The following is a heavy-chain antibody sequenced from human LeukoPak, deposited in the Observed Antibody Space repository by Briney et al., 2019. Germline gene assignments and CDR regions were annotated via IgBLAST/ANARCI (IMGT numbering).Heavy chain of an antibody. V-gene: IGHV4-34*01. D-gene: IGHD2-2*01. Sequence: SETLSLTCAVYGGSFSGYYWSWIRQPPGKGLEWIGEINHSGSTNYNTSLKSRVTISVDTSNNQFSLKLSSVTAADTAVYYCARRQIVVVPAAIYHYFDYWGQGTLVTVSS. CDR3: ARRQIVVVPAAIYHYFDY. J-gene: IGHJ4*02. CDR2: INHSGST. CDR1: GGSFSGYY.